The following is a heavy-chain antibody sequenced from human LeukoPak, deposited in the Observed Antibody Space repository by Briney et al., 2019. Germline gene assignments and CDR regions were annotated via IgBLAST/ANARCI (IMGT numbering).Heavy chain of an antibody. CDR1: GYTFTSYD. J-gene: IGHJ6*03. Sequence: ASVKVSCKASGYTFTSYDINWVRQATGQGLEWMGWMNPNSGNTGYAQKFQGRVTITRNTSISTAYMELSSLRTEDTAVYYCARGDYYGSGSYFNYYYMDVWGKRTTVTVSS. V-gene: IGHV1-8*03. D-gene: IGHD3-10*01. CDR3: ARGDYYGSGSYFNYYYMDV. CDR2: MNPNSGNT.